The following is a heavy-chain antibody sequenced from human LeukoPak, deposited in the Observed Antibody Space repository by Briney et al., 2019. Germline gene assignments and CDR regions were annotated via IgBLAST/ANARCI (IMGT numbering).Heavy chain of an antibody. D-gene: IGHD3-9*01. J-gene: IGHJ3*02. V-gene: IGHV4-59*12. CDR2: IYYSGST. CDR3: ARDHRYYDILTGSPRGGGAFHI. CDR1: GGSISSYY. Sequence: SETLSLTCTVSGGSISSYYWSWIRQPPGKGLEWIGYIYYSGSTNYNSSLKSRVTISVDTSKNQFSLKLSSVTAADTAVYYCARDHRYYDILTGSPRGGGAFHIWGQGTMVTVSS.